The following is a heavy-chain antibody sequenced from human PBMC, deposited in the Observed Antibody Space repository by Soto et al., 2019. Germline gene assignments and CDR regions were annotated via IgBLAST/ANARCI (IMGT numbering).Heavy chain of an antibody. D-gene: IGHD6-19*01. CDR2: IDWDDDK. V-gene: IGHV2-70*11. CDR1: GFSLSTSGMC. Sequence: SGPTLVNPTQTLTLTCTFSGFSLSTSGMCVSWIRQPPGKALEWLARIDWDDDKYYSTSLKTRLTISKDTSKNQVVLTMTNMDPVDTATYYCARISHRGWYYGMDVWGQGTTVTVSS. CDR3: ARISHRGWYYGMDV. J-gene: IGHJ6*02.